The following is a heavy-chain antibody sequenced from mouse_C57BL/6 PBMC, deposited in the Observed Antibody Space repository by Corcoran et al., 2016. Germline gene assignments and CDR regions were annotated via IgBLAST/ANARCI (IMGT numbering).Heavy chain of an antibody. Sequence: VQLQQSGPELVKPGASVKISCKASGYSFTSYYIHWVKQRPGQGLEWIGWIYPGSGNTKYNEKFKGKATLTADTSSSTAYMQLSSLTSEDSAVYYCARQAYYSNLFAYWGQGTLVTVSA. CDR3: ARQAYYSNLFAY. J-gene: IGHJ3*01. CDR2: IYPGSGNT. CDR1: GYSFTSYY. D-gene: IGHD2-5*01. V-gene: IGHV1-66*01.